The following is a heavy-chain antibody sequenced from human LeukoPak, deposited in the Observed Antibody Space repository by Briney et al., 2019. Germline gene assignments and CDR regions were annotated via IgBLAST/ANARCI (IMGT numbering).Heavy chain of an antibody. CDR3: ARDHPYAFDN. CDR1: GFTLIDYS. CDR2: VGISSGNT. Sequence: GGSLRLSCAASGFTLIDYSMNWVRQAPGKGLEWISYVGISSGNTKYADSVKGRFTISGDSAKNSVFLQMNSLRVEDTAVYYCARDHPYAFDNWGQGTLVTVSS. J-gene: IGHJ4*02. D-gene: IGHD4-17*01. V-gene: IGHV3-48*04.